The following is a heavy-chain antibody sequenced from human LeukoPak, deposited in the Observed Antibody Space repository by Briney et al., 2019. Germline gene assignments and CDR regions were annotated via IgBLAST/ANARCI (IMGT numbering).Heavy chain of an antibody. V-gene: IGHV4-59*01. CDR1: GCPLGTYY. Sequence: SETLSLTCTVSGCPLGTYYLSWIRQPPGKGLEWVWFIYYSGSTNYNPSLKSRVTISLDTSKNQFSLKLSSVTAADTALYYCARERDYGDSFFDYWGQGTLVTVSS. D-gene: IGHD4-17*01. J-gene: IGHJ4*02. CDR2: IYYSGST. CDR3: ARERDYGDSFFDY.